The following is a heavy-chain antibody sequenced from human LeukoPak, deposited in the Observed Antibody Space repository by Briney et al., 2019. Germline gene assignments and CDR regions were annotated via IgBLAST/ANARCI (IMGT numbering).Heavy chain of an antibody. CDR1: GYSFTSYW. V-gene: IGHV5-51*01. D-gene: IGHD1-26*01. J-gene: IGHJ4*02. CDR2: VYPGDSDT. Sequence: GESPKISCKGSGYSFTSYWIGWVRQMPGKGLEWMGIVYPGDSDTRYSPSFQGQVTISADKSISTAYLQWSSLKASDTAMYYCARHFGAEGVGASYFDYWGQGTLVTVS. CDR3: ARHFGAEGVGASYFDY.